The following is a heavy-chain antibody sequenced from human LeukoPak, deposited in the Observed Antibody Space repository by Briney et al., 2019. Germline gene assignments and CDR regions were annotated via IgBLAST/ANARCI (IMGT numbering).Heavy chain of an antibody. V-gene: IGHV4-4*07. D-gene: IGHD2-2*03. J-gene: IGHJ6*03. CDR2: IYTSGST. Sequence: PSETLSLTCTVSGGSISSYYLSWMRQPAGKGLEWIGRIYTSGSTNYNPSLESRVTMSVDTSKNQFSLKLSSVTAADTAVYYCARVAIVVVPAAISPDFYYYYYMDVWGKGTTVTVSS. CDR1: GGSISSYY. CDR3: ARVAIVVVPAAISPDFYYYYYMDV.